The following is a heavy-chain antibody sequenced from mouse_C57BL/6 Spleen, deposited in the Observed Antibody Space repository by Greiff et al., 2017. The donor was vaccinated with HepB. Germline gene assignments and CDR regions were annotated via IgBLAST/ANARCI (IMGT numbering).Heavy chain of an antibody. CDR1: GYAFSSSW. V-gene: IGHV1-82*01. CDR2: IYPGDGDT. CDR3: AIGLYDYDPPWFAY. Sequence: QVQLQQSGPELVKPGASVKISCKASGYAFSSSWMNSVKQRPGKGLEWIGRIYPGDGDTNYNGKFKGKATLTADKSSSTAYMQLSSLTSEDSAVYFCAIGLYDYDPPWFAYWGQGTLVTVSA. J-gene: IGHJ3*01. D-gene: IGHD2-4*01.